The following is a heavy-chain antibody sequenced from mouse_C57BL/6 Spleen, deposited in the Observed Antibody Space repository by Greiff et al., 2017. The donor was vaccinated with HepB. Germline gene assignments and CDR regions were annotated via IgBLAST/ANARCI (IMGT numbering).Heavy chain of an antibody. Sequence: VQLQQPGAELVKPGASVKLSCKASGYTFTSYWMHWVKQRPGQGLEWIGVIDPSDSYTNYNQKFKGKATLTVDTSSSTAYMQLSSLTSEDSAVYYCARPKYYGSRYYYAMDYWGQGTSVTVSS. CDR3: ARPKYYGSRYYYAMDY. J-gene: IGHJ4*01. CDR2: IDPSDSYT. CDR1: GYTFTSYW. D-gene: IGHD1-1*01. V-gene: IGHV1-59*01.